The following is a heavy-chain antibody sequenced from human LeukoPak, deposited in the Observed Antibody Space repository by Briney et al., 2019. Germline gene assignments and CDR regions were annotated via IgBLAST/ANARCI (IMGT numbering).Heavy chain of an antibody. Sequence: PGGSLRLSCAASGFTFSSYAMSWVRQAPGKGPEWVSAISGSGGSTYYADSVKGRFTISRDNSKNTLYLQMNSLRAEDTAVYYCAKDIVVVVAANRPSNRDYWGQGTLVTVSS. V-gene: IGHV3-23*01. D-gene: IGHD2-15*01. CDR1: GFTFSSYA. CDR3: AKDIVVVVAANRPSNRDY. CDR2: ISGSGGST. J-gene: IGHJ4*02.